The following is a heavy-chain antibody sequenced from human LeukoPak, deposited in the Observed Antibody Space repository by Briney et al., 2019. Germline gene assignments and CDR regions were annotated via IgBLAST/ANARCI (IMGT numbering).Heavy chain of an antibody. D-gene: IGHD1-14*01. Sequence: AASVKVSCKASGYTFTSYDINWVRQATGQGLEWMGWMNPNSGNTGYAQKFQGRVTMTRNTSISTAYMELSSLRSEDTAVYYCATAQPSGHAFDIWGQGTMVTVSS. V-gene: IGHV1-8*01. J-gene: IGHJ3*02. CDR3: ATAQPSGHAFDI. CDR2: MNPNSGNT. CDR1: GYTFTSYD.